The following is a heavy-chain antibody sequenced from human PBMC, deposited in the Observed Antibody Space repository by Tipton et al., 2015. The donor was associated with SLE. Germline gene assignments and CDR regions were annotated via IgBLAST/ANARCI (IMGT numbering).Heavy chain of an antibody. CDR2: IYYSGST. Sequence: TLSLTCPVSGVSISSHYWSWIRQPPGKGLEWIGYIYYSGSTNYNPSLKSRVTISVDTSKNQFSLKLSSVTAADTAVYYCARATMVINLGGNWFDPWGQGTLVTVSS. D-gene: IGHD4/OR15-4a*01. CDR3: ARATMVINLGGNWFDP. CDR1: GVSISSHY. J-gene: IGHJ5*02. V-gene: IGHV4-59*11.